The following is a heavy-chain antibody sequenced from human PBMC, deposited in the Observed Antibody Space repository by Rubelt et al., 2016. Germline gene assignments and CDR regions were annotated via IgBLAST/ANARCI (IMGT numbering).Heavy chain of an antibody. CDR2: IYHSGST. CDR3: ARVNIVVLRGALLLDF. Sequence: QVQLQESGPGLVKPSETLSLTCTVSGYSISSGYYWGWIRQPPGKGLEWIGSIYHSGSTYYNPSLKSRVTISVDTSKNQVPLKRRVVTAADTAMDYCARVNIVVLRGALLLDFWGQGTLVTVSS. J-gene: IGHJ4*02. V-gene: IGHV4-38-2*02. D-gene: IGHD2/OR15-2a*01. CDR1: GYSISSGYY.